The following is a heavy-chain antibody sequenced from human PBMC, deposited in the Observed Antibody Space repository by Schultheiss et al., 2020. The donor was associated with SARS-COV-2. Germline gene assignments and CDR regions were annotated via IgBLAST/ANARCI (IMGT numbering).Heavy chain of an antibody. Sequence: ASVKVSCKASGYTFTSYDINWVRQATGQGLEWMGWMNPNSGNTGYAQKFQGRVTITRNTSISTAYMELSSLRSEDTAVYYCARGQSGFSSGWSRIEGVTSYWFDAWGQGTLVTVSS. CDR3: ARGQSGFSSGWSRIEGVTSYWFDA. CDR1: GYTFTSYD. CDR2: MNPNSGNT. V-gene: IGHV1-8*03. J-gene: IGHJ5*02. D-gene: IGHD1-26*01.